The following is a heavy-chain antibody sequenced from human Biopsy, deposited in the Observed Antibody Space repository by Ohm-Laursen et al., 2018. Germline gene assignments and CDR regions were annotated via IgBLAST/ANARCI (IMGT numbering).Heavy chain of an antibody. V-gene: IGHV4-4*09. D-gene: IGHD2-15*01. CDR3: ARMDCSGGSCHYYSYGMGV. CDR2: IHHSGST. J-gene: IGHJ6*02. CDR1: GVSITAYY. Sequence: SDTLSLTCTVSGVSITAYYWSWIRQPSGKGLECIGNIHHSGSTNYNPSLKSRLTISVDTSKNQFSLKLSSVTAADTAVYYCARMDCSGGSCHYYSYGMGVWGQGTTVTVSS.